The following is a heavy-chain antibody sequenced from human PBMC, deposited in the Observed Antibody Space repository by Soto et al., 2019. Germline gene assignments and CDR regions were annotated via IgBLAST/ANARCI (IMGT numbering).Heavy chain of an antibody. Sequence: SETLSLTCTVSGGSISSSSYYWGWIRQPPGKGLEWIGSIYYSVSTYYNPSLKSRVTISVETSKNQFSLKLSSVTAADTAVYYCARPYCGGDCYSHNWFDPWGQGTLVTVSS. D-gene: IGHD2-21*01. CDR3: ARPYCGGDCYSHNWFDP. CDR1: GGSISSSSYY. J-gene: IGHJ5*02. CDR2: IYYSVST. V-gene: IGHV4-39*01.